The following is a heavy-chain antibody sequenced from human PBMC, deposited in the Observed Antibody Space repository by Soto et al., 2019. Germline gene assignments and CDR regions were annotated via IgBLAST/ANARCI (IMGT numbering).Heavy chain of an antibody. Sequence: QTLSLTGASSGGNVSSNDATWDWIRQSPSRGLEWLGRTYYRSKWQSDYAVSVKSRISINPDTSNNQLSLQLSSVTAADTAVYYCARGRVGATYYYYGMDVWGQGTTVTVSS. CDR2: TYYRSKWQS. V-gene: IGHV6-1*01. CDR1: GGNVSSNDAT. CDR3: ARGRVGATYYYYGMDV. D-gene: IGHD1-26*01. J-gene: IGHJ6*02.